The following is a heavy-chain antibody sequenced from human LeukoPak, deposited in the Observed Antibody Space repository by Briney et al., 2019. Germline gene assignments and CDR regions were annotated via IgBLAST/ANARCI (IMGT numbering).Heavy chain of an antibody. CDR3: ASSGYSSSWYNWFDP. J-gene: IGHJ5*02. CDR2: IYYSGST. D-gene: IGHD6-13*01. Sequence: PSETLSLTCTVSGGSISSYYWSWLPQPPGKGLEGIGYIYYSGSTNYNPSLKSRVTISVDTSKNQFSLKLSSVTAADTAVYYCASSGYSSSWYNWFDPWGQGTLVTVSS. V-gene: IGHV4-59*01. CDR1: GGSISSYY.